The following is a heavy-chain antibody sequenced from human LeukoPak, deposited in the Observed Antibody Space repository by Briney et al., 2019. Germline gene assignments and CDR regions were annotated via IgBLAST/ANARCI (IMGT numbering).Heavy chain of an antibody. CDR3: ARPFRPYYYMDV. Sequence: SETLSLTCAVSGYSIRSGYYWGWIRQPPGKGLEWIGSIYHSGSTYYNPSLKSRVTISVDTSKNQFSLKLSSVTAADTAVYYCARPFRPYYYMDVWGKGTTVTVSS. D-gene: IGHD2/OR15-2a*01. J-gene: IGHJ6*03. CDR2: IYHSGST. CDR1: GYSIRSGYY. V-gene: IGHV4-38-2*01.